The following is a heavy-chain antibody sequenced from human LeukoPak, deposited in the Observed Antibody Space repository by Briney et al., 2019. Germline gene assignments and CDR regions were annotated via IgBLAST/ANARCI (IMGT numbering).Heavy chain of an antibody. J-gene: IGHJ4*02. CDR1: GFTFSDYW. CDR2: VKSDASST. CDR3: ARDPRTVRI. Sequence: PGGSLRLSCAASGFTFSDYWMHWVRQAPGKGLVWVSRVKSDASSTNYADSVKGRFTISRDNAKNLLYLQMDSLRVEDTAIYYCARDPRTVRIWGQGTLVTVSS. D-gene: IGHD1-1*01. V-gene: IGHV3-74*01.